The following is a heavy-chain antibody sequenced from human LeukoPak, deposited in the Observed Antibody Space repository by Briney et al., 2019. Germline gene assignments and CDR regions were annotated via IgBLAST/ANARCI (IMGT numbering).Heavy chain of an antibody. Sequence: PSETLSLTCTVSGGSISSYYWSWIRQPAGKGLEWIGRIYTSGSTNYNPSLKSRVTMSVDTSKNQFSLKLSSVTAADTAVYYCARGKTANVERSSKDNWFDPWGQGTLVTVSS. J-gene: IGHJ5*02. D-gene: IGHD2-2*01. CDR3: ARGKTANVERSSKDNWFDP. V-gene: IGHV4-4*07. CDR1: GGSISSYY. CDR2: IYTSGST.